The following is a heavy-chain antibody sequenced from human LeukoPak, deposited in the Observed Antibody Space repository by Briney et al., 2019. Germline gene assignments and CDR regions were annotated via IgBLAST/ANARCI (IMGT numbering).Heavy chain of an antibody. J-gene: IGHJ4*02. CDR2: INHSGST. V-gene: IGHV4-34*01. CDR3: ARGLITGRQQLVQGYDY. D-gene: IGHD6-13*01. Sequence: SETLSLTCAVYGGSFSGYYWSWIRQPPGKELEWIGEINHSGSTNYNPSLKSRVTISVDTSKNQFSLKLSSVTAADTAVYYCARGLITGRQQLVQGYDYWGQGTLVTVSS. CDR1: GGSFSGYY.